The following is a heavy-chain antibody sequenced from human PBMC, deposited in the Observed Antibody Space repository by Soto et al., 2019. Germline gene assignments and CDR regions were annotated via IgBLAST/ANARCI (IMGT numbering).Heavy chain of an antibody. CDR3: ARDQESITDRILEY. V-gene: IGHV1-18*01. Sequence: ASVKVSCKASGDTFASFGFSWVRQAPGQGLEWMGWISAYNGNTHYAQKVQGRLTLTTDTSTNTAYMELRSLTPGDTAVYYCARDQESITDRILEYWGQGTLVTVSS. CDR1: GDTFASFG. J-gene: IGHJ4*02. CDR2: ISAYNGNT. D-gene: IGHD3-10*01.